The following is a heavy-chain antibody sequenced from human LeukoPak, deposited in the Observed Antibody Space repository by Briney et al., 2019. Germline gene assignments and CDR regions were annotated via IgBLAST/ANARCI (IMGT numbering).Heavy chain of an antibody. Sequence: SETLSLTWAVYGGSFSSYYWSWIRQPPGKGLEWIGEINHSGSTNYNPSLKSRVTISVDTSKNQFSLKLSSVTAADTAVYYCARGKQSGSYGGSDYWGQGTLVTVSS. CDR1: GGSFSSYY. CDR3: ARGKQSGSYGGSDY. V-gene: IGHV4-34*01. J-gene: IGHJ4*02. CDR2: INHSGST. D-gene: IGHD1-26*01.